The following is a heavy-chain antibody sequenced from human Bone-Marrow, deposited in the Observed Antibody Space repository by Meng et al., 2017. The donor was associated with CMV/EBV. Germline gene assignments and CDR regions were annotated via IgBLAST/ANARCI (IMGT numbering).Heavy chain of an antibody. J-gene: IGHJ4*02. Sequence: SETLSLTCTVSSYSISRGYYWGWIRQPPGKGLEWIGSIYHSGSTYYNPSLKSRVAVSVDTSKNQFSLKLSSVTAADTAIYHCARVRYSTSPPRGFYFDYWGQGTLVTVSS. CDR3: ARVRYSTSPPRGFYFDY. D-gene: IGHD5-12*01. V-gene: IGHV4-38-2*02. CDR2: IYHSGST. CDR1: SYSISRGYY.